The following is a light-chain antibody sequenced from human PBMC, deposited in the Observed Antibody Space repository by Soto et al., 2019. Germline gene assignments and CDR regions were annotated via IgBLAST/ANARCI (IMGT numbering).Light chain of an antibody. CDR2: DAY. CDR1: QSFRGL. CDR3: QQSYSSPPT. J-gene: IGKJ1*01. Sequence: EVVLTQSPVTLSLSPGERATLSCRASQSFRGLLAWYQQKPGQAPRLLIYDAYNRATGIPPRFSGSGSGTDFTLTISSLEPEDSAVYYCQQSYSSPPTFGQGTKVEIK. V-gene: IGKV3-11*01.